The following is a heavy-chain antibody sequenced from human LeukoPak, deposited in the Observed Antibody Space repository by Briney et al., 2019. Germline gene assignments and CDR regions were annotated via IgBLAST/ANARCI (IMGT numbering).Heavy chain of an antibody. CDR2: SGST. J-gene: IGHJ5*02. V-gene: IGHV4-38-2*02. CDR3: ARVPNFSWFDP. Sequence: PSETLSLTCTVSGYSISSGYYWGWIRQPPGKGLEWIGSGSTYYNPSLKSRVTISVDTSKNQFSLKLSSVTAADTAVYYCARVPNFSWFDPWGQGTLVTVSS. D-gene: IGHD4/OR15-4a*01. CDR1: GYSISSGYY.